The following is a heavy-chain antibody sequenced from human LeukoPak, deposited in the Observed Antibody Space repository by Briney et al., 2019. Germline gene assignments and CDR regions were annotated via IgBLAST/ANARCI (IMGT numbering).Heavy chain of an antibody. CDR1: GFTFSSYA. Sequence: GGSLRLSCAASGFTFSSYAMHWVRQAPGKGLEYVSAISSNGGSTYYANSVKGRFTISRDNSKNTLYLQMGSLRAEDMAVYYCARVAARVSLDFWGQGTLVTVSS. D-gene: IGHD2-15*01. J-gene: IGHJ4*02. V-gene: IGHV3-64*01. CDR2: ISSNGGST. CDR3: ARVAARVSLDF.